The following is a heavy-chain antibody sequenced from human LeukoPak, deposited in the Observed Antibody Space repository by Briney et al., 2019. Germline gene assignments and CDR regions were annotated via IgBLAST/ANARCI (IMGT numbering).Heavy chain of an antibody. CDR3: ARRSAAGNDY. D-gene: IGHD6-13*01. CDR2: IYRDGSA. CDR1: GFTVSIYY. J-gene: IGHJ4*02. Sequence: GGSLILSCAVSGFTVSIYYMTWVRQAPGKGLEWVSFIYRDGSANYADSVKGRFTISRDNAKNSLYLQMNSLRDEDTAVYYCARRSAAGNDYWGQGTLVTVSS. V-gene: IGHV3-66*01.